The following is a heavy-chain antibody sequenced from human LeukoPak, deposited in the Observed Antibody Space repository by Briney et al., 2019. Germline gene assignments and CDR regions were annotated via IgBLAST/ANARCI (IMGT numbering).Heavy chain of an antibody. V-gene: IGHV4-38-2*02. Sequence: PSETLSLTCTVSGYSISSGYYWGWIRQPPGKGLEWIGSIYHSGSTYYNPSLKSRVTISVDTSKNQFSLKLSSVTAADTAAYYCARGSADWPYNWFDPWGQGTLVTVSS. CDR2: IYHSGST. CDR3: ARGSADWPYNWFDP. D-gene: IGHD3-9*01. CDR1: GYSISSGYY. J-gene: IGHJ5*02.